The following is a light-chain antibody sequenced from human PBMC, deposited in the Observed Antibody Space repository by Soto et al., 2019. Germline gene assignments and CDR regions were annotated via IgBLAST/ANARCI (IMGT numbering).Light chain of an antibody. CDR2: GAF. V-gene: IGKV3-11*01. Sequence: EIVMTQSPATLSMFPGEGATLSCRASQSVSSDLGWYQQKPGQAPRLLIHGAFTRATGIPARFSGSGSGTDFTLTISSLEPEDFAVYYCQQLTDWPPQWTFGQGTKVDI. J-gene: IGKJ1*01. CDR1: QSVSSD. CDR3: QQLTDWPPQWT.